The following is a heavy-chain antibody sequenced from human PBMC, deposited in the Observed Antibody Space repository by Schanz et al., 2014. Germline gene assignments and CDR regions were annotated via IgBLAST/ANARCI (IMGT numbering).Heavy chain of an antibody. CDR3: ARDNGRIPAANSFDY. J-gene: IGHJ4*02. V-gene: IGHV1-18*04. Sequence: QVQLVQSGAEVKKPGASVKVSCKASGYTFVSYSMHWVRQAPGQGPEWIGWISGYTGDTKYAQKFQHRVNMTTDRTTSTVYMELRSLRLDDTAVYFCARDNGRIPAANSFDYWGQGTRVTVSS. D-gene: IGHD1-26*01. CDR1: GYTFVSYS. CDR2: ISGYTGDT.